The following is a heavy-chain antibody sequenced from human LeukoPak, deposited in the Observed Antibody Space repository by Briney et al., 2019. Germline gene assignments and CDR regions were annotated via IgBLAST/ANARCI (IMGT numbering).Heavy chain of an antibody. CDR1: GFTFSSYG. D-gene: IGHD5-12*01. J-gene: IGHJ1*01. V-gene: IGHV3-30*18. Sequence: GGSLRLSCAGSGFTFSSYGMHWVRQAPGKGLEWVAVISYDGSNKYYADSVKGRFTISRDNSKNTLYLQMNSLRAEDTAVYYCAKDPPIKHWGQGTLVTVSS. CDR3: AKDPPIKH. CDR2: ISYDGSNK.